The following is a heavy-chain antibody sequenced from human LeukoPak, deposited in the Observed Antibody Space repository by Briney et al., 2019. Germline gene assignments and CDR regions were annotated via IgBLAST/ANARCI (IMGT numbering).Heavy chain of an antibody. Sequence: SETLSLTCIVSGDSISSGSYYWTWIRQPAGKGLEWIGRIYVSGTTNYNPALKSRVSMSVDTSKNQFSLKLTSVTVADTAVYYCASSVDTALVGVYWGQGTLVTVSS. CDR2: IYVSGTT. CDR3: ASSVDTALVGVY. J-gene: IGHJ4*02. V-gene: IGHV4-61*02. CDR1: GDSISSGSYY. D-gene: IGHD5-18*01.